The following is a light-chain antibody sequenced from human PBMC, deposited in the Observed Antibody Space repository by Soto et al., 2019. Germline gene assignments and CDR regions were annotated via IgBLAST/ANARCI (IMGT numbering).Light chain of an antibody. CDR2: AAS. V-gene: IGKV1-27*01. CDR3: QKYTSAPLT. Sequence: DIQMTQSPSSLSAFVGGRVTITCRASQGISNSLAWYQQKPGKGPKLLIYAASTLQSGVPSRFSGSGSGTDFTLTIRSLQPEDVANYYCQKYTSAPLTFGTGTKVDIK. CDR1: QGISNS. J-gene: IGKJ3*01.